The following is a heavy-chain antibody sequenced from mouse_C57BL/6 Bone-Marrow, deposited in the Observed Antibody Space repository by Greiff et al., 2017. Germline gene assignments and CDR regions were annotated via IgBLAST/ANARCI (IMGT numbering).Heavy chain of an antibody. CDR2: IYPGSGST. Sequence: QVQLQQSGAELVKPGASVKISCKASGYTFTSYWITWVKQRPGQGLEWIGDIYPGSGSTNYNEKFKSKATRTVDTSSSTAYMKLSSLTSEYSAVYYCASTGDGDYLFAYWGQGTLVTVSA. V-gene: IGHV1-55*01. J-gene: IGHJ3*01. CDR3: ASTGDGDYLFAY. D-gene: IGHD2-13*01. CDR1: GYTFTSYW.